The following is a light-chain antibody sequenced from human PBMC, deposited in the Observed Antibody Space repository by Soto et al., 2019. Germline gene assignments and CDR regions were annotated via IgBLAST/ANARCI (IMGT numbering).Light chain of an antibody. CDR3: ATWDSSLTNGRAV. CDR2: SNN. Sequence: QSVLTQPPSESGTPGQRVTISCSGSRSNIGSNTVNWYQQLPGTAPKFLIYSNNQRPSGVPKRFSGSKSGTSASLAISGLQSEDEADYYCATWDSSLTNGRAVFGGGTKLTVL. V-gene: IGLV1-44*01. J-gene: IGLJ3*02. CDR1: RSNIGSNT.